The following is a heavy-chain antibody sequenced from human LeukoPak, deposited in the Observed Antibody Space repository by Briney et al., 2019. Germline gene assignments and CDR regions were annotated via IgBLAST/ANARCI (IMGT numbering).Heavy chain of an antibody. J-gene: IGHJ5*02. CDR1: GGSFSGYY. Sequence: SETLSLTCAVYGGSFSGYYWSWIRQPPGKGLEWIGEINHSGSTKYNPSLKSRVTISVDTSKNQFSLKLISVTAADTAVYYCARDGRGSRSSWFDPWGQGTLVIVSS. V-gene: IGHV4-34*01. CDR2: INHSGST. D-gene: IGHD3-10*01. CDR3: ARDGRGSRSSWFDP.